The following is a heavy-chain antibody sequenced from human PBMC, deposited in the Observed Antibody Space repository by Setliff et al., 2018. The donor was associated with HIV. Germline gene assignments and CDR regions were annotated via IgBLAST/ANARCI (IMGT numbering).Heavy chain of an antibody. CDR1: GYSISSRYY. V-gene: IGHV4-38-2*02. J-gene: IGHJ4*02. D-gene: IGHD3-9*01. CDR2: VYHTGST. CDR3: ARAIVKTGYHTKSRVFDY. Sequence: PSETLSLTCTVSGYSISSRYYWGWIRQPPGKGLEWIGSVYHTGSTYYNPSLKSRVTMSAGTSKKQFSLDLSSVTAADTAVYFCARAIVKTGYHTKSRVFDYWGQGTLVTVSS.